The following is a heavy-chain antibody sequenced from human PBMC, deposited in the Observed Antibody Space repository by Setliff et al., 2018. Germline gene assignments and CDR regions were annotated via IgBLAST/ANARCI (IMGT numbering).Heavy chain of an antibody. V-gene: IGHV4-4*07. Sequence: SETLSLTCTVSGGSTNNYHWTWIRQPAGKGLEWIGRLYPNGNTNYNPSLKRRVNMSADSSKNNLPLRLKYVTAADTAVYYCAREDWNGNAFDIWGPGTMVTVSS. D-gene: IGHD1-1*01. CDR2: LYPNGNT. J-gene: IGHJ3*02. CDR3: AREDWNGNAFDI. CDR1: GGSTNNYH.